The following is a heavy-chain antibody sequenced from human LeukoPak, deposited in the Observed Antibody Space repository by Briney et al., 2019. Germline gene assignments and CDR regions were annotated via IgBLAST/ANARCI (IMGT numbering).Heavy chain of an antibody. J-gene: IGHJ4*02. CDR3: ARFGYNDFDY. V-gene: IGHV3-48*03. CDR1: GFSFSSYE. D-gene: IGHD5-24*01. CDR2: ISSSGSTI. Sequence: GGSLRLSCVASGFSFSSYEINWVRQAPGKGLEWVSYISSSGSTIYYADSVKGRFTISRDNAKNSLYLQMNSLRPEDTAVYYCARFGYNDFDYWGQGTLVTVSS.